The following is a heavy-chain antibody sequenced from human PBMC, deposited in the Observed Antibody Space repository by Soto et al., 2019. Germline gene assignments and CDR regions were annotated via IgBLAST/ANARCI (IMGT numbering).Heavy chain of an antibody. CDR3: AKGCLTVAGTSCS. Sequence: EVQLLESGGGLVQPGGSLRLSCAAFGFTFTTYAMSWVRQAPGKGLEWVSSITGSGGGTYYADSVKGRFTISRDNSKNTLYLQMNSLRAEDTALYYCAKGCLTVAGTSCSWGQGAQVTVSS. J-gene: IGHJ4*02. CDR1: GFTFTTYA. CDR2: ITGSGGGT. D-gene: IGHD6-19*01. V-gene: IGHV3-23*01.